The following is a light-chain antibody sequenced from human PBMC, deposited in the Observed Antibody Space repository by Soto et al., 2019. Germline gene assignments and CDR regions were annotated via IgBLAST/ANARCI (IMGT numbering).Light chain of an antibody. J-gene: IGLJ1*01. CDR2: EVS. CDR1: SFDVGGYNY. CDR3: SAYAGSAYLYV. Sequence: QSALTQPPSASGSPGQSVTISCTGTSFDVGGYNYVSWYQQHPGKAPQVLMYEVSKRPSGVPDRFSGSKSGNTASLTVSGLQAEDEADYYCSAYAGSAYLYVLGSGTKGTVL. V-gene: IGLV2-8*01.